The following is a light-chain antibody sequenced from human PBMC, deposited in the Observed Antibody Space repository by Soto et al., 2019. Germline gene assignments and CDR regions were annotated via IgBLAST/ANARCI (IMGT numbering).Light chain of an antibody. CDR2: EVT. CDR3: SSDGGSNTLL. Sequence: QSALTQPPSASGSPGQSVTISCTGTSSDVGRYNHVSWYQQLPGKAPRLMIYEVTKRPSGVPDRFSGSKSGNTASLTVSGLQAEDEADYYCSSDGGSNTLLFGGGTQLTVL. V-gene: IGLV2-8*01. J-gene: IGLJ2*01. CDR1: SSDVGRYNH.